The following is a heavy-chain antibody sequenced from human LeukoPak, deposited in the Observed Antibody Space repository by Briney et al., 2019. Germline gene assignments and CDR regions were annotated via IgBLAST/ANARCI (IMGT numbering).Heavy chain of an antibody. CDR2: ISYDGSNK. Sequence: GGSLRLSCAASGFTFSSYGMHWVRQAPGKGLEWVAVISYDGSNKYYADSVKGRLTISRDNSKNTLYLQMNSLRAEDTAVYYCAKEAVRYYDSSGYFPEDYWGQGTLVAVSS. CDR1: GFTFSSYG. V-gene: IGHV3-30*18. J-gene: IGHJ4*02. D-gene: IGHD3-22*01. CDR3: AKEAVRYYDSSGYFPEDY.